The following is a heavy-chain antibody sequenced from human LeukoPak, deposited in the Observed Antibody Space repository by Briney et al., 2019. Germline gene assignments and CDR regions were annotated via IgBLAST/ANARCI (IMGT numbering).Heavy chain of an antibody. D-gene: IGHD6-13*01. J-gene: IGHJ4*02. CDR3: ARGGIAAAGRFDY. CDR1: GFTFTSYY. V-gene: IGHV1-69*05. Sequence: ASVKVSCKASGFTFTSYYMHWVRQAPGQGLEWMGRIIPIFGTANYAQKFQGRVTITTDESTSTAYMELSSLRSEDTAVYYCARGGIAAAGRFDYWGQGTLVTVSS. CDR2: IIPIFGTA.